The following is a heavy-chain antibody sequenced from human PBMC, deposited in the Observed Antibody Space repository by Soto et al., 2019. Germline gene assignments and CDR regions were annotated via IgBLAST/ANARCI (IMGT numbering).Heavy chain of an antibody. CDR3: ATLPHYGDPKAGF. Sequence: PSETLSLTCTVSVGTISSSSYSWGWIRQPPGKGPEWIGTFYYSGSTYYNPSLKSRVTISVDTTKNQFFLKLNSVTAADTAVYYCATLPHYGDPKAGFWGQGTLVTVSS. D-gene: IGHD4-17*01. CDR2: FYYSGST. V-gene: IGHV4-39*01. CDR1: VGTISSSSYS. J-gene: IGHJ4*02.